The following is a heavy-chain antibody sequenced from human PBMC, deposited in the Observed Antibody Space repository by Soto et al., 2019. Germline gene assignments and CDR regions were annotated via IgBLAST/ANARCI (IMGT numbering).Heavy chain of an antibody. J-gene: IGHJ6*02. CDR1: GFTFSSYT. V-gene: IGHV3-21*01. CDR2: INGVGTYV. Sequence: EVRLVESGGGLVKTGGSLRISCAASGFTFSSYTMNWVRQAPGKGLEWVANINGVGTYVYYIDSVQGRFTISRDHAKNSVYRQMSSLRVEDTAVYYCEIVGITFMRGRIRGYHYGLGGWGQGTTVTVSS. D-gene: IGHD3-10*01. CDR3: EIVGITFMRGRIRGYHYGLGG.